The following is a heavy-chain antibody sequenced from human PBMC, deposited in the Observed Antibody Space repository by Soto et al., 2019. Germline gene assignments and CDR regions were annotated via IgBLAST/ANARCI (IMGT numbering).Heavy chain of an antibody. CDR2: IYYSGST. J-gene: IGHJ6*03. Sequence: PSETLSLTCTVSGGSISSSSYYWGWIRQPPGKGLEWIGSIYYSGSTYYNPSLKSRVTISVDTSKNQFSLKLSSVTAADTAVYYCASETYDTSREDYYYYMDVWGKGTTVTVSS. D-gene: IGHD3-3*01. CDR3: ASETYDTSREDYYYYMDV. CDR1: GGSISSSSYY. V-gene: IGHV4-39*01.